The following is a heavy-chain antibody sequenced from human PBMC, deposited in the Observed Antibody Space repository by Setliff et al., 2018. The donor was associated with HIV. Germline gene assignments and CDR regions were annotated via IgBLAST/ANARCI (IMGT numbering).Heavy chain of an antibody. J-gene: IGHJ3*02. CDR2: VNHGGSF. V-gene: IGHV4-34*01. D-gene: IGHD1-26*01. Sequence: SETLSLTCAVYGGSFSAYYWSWIRQPPGKGLEWIGEVNHGGSFNYNPSLKTRVTISVDTSKNQFSLKLTSVTATDTAVYFCARGTRVGANDAFDIWGQGTMVTVSS. CDR1: GGSFSAYY. CDR3: ARGTRVGANDAFDI.